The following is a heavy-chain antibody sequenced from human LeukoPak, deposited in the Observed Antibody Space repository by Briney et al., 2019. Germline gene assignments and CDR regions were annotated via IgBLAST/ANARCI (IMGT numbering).Heavy chain of an antibody. Sequence: PGGSLRLSCAASGFTFDDYGMSWVRHAPGKGLEWVSGINWNGGSTGYADSVKGRFTISRDNAKNSLYLQMNSLRAEDTAVYYCAREGPSGQGGKAQQSIGTYYYYYYMDVWGKGTTVTISS. J-gene: IGHJ6*03. CDR1: GFTFDDYG. D-gene: IGHD6-6*01. CDR3: AREGPSGQGGKAQQSIGTYYYYYYMDV. CDR2: INWNGGST. V-gene: IGHV3-20*04.